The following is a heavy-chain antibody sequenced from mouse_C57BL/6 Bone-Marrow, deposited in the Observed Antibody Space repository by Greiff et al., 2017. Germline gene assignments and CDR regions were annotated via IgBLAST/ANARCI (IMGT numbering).Heavy chain of an antibody. V-gene: IGHV1-59*01. J-gene: IGHJ1*03. Sequence: VQLQQPGAELVRPGTSVKLSCKASGYTFTSYWMHWVKQRPGQGLEWIGVIDPSDSYTNYNQKFKGKATLTVDTSSSTAYMQLSSLTSEDSAVYYCARGYYGSSYLQVGYFDGWGTGTTVTVSS. CDR2: IDPSDSYT. CDR1: GYTFTSYW. D-gene: IGHD1-1*01. CDR3: ARGYYGSSYLQVGYFDG.